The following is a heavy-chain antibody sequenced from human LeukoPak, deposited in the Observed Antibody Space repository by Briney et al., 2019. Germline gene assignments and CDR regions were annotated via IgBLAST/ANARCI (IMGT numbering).Heavy chain of an antibody. D-gene: IGHD2-15*01. V-gene: IGHV4-61*02. Sequence: SETLSLTCTVSGGSISSGSYYWSWIRQPAGKGLEWIGRIYTSGSTNYNPSLKSRVTISVDTSKNQFSLKLSSVTAADTAVYYCARGAMGCSGGSCYFRDLDYWGQVTLVTVSS. CDR2: IYTSGST. CDR1: GGSISSGSYY. J-gene: IGHJ4*02. CDR3: ARGAMGCSGGSCYFRDLDY.